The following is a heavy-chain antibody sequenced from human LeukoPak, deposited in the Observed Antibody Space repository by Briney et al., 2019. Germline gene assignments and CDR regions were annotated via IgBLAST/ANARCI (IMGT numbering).Heavy chain of an antibody. CDR2: IYYSGST. Sequence: PSDTLSLTCTISGGSISSGGYYWSWIRQHPGKGLEWIGYIYYSGSTYYNPSLKSRVTISVDTSKNQFSLKLSSVTAADTAVYYCARAGMTTVAPDYWGQGTLVTVSS. D-gene: IGHD4-23*01. V-gene: IGHV4-31*03. CDR1: GGSISSGGYY. CDR3: ARAGMTTVAPDY. J-gene: IGHJ4*02.